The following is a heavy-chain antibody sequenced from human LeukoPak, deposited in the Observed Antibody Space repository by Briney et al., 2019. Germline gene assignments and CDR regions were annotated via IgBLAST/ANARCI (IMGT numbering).Heavy chain of an antibody. Sequence: SETLSLTCAVYGGSFSGYYWSWIRQPPGKGLEWIGEINHSGSTNYNPSLKSRVTISVDTSKNQFSLKLSSVTAADTAVYYCARESTMVRGVIIDWGQGTLVTVSS. V-gene: IGHV4-34*01. CDR2: INHSGST. J-gene: IGHJ4*02. D-gene: IGHD3-10*01. CDR1: GGSFSGYY. CDR3: ARESTMVRGVIID.